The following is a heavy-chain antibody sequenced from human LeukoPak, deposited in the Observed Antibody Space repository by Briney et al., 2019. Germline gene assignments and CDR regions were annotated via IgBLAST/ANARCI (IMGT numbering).Heavy chain of an antibody. CDR1: GFTFSSSA. CDR3: AAAPGIAARPSGDL. Sequence: GTSVKVSCKASGFTFSSSAMQWVRQARGQRLEWIGWIVVGCGNTNYAQKFQERVTITRDMSTNTTYMELSSLRSEDTAVYYCAAAPGIAARPSGDLWGRGTLVTVSS. V-gene: IGHV1-58*02. J-gene: IGHJ2*01. D-gene: IGHD6-13*01. CDR2: IVVGCGNT.